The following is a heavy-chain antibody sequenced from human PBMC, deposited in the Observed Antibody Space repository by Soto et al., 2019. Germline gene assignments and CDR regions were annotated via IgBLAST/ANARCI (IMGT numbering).Heavy chain of an antibody. CDR2: INAYNGNT. Sequence: ASVKVSCKASGYTFTGYYMHWVRQAPGQGLEWMGWINAYNGNTNYAQKLQGRVTMTTDTSTSTAYMELRSLRSDDTAVYYCARYPIFGVVTADYGMDVWGQGTTVTVSS. CDR3: ARYPIFGVVTADYGMDV. D-gene: IGHD3-3*02. J-gene: IGHJ6*02. CDR1: GYTFTGYY. V-gene: IGHV1-18*04.